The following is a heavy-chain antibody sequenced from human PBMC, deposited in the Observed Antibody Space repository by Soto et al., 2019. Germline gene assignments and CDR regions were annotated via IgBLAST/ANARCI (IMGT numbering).Heavy chain of an antibody. CDR3: ARVVIASSDDREIAFDI. CDR2: INPNSGGT. Sequence: QVQLVQSGAEVKKPGASVKVSCKASGYTFTGYYMHWVRQAPGQGLEWMGWINPNSGGTNYAQKFQGWVTMTRDTSISTAYMELSRLRSDDTAVYYCARVVIASSDDREIAFDIWGQGTMVTVSS. V-gene: IGHV1-2*04. CDR1: GYTFTGYY. J-gene: IGHJ3*02. D-gene: IGHD3-10*01.